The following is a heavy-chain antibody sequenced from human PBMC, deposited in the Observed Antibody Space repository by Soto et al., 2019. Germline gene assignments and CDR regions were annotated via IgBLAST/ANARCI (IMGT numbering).Heavy chain of an antibody. Sequence: VASVKVSCKASGYTFRSYGISWVRQAPGQGLEWMGWINPKSGVTNYAQKFQGRVTMTRDTSITTAYMELSSLRSDDTAVYYCARGDVNWFDPWGQGTLVTVSS. J-gene: IGHJ5*02. V-gene: IGHV1-2*02. CDR2: INPKSGVT. D-gene: IGHD2-21*02. CDR3: ARGDVNWFDP. CDR1: GYTFRSYG.